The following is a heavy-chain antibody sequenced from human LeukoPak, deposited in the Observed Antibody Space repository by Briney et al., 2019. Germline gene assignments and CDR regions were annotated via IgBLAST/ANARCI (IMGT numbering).Heavy chain of an antibody. CDR2: IIPILGIA. CDR3: ARANYDTTGYYFPEYFQH. D-gene: IGHD3-22*01. Sequence: SVKVSCKASGGTFSSYAIGWVRQAPGQGLEWMGRIIPILGIANYAQKFQGRVTITADKSTSTAYMELRSLRSDDTAVYYCARANYDTTGYYFPEYFQHWGQGTLVTVSS. CDR1: GGTFSSYA. V-gene: IGHV1-69*04. J-gene: IGHJ1*01.